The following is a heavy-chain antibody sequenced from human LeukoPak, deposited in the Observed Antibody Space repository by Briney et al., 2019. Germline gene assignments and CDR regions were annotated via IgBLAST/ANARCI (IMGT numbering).Heavy chain of an antibody. CDR3: ASEPAQRITMVRGVIKPNWFDP. Sequence: SVKVSCKASGGTFSSYAISWVRQAPGQGLEWMGGIIPIFGTANYAQKFQGRVTITADESTSTAYMELSSLRSEDTAVYYCASEPAQRITMVRGVIKPNWFDPWGQGTLVTVSS. J-gene: IGHJ5*02. CDR1: GGTFSSYA. D-gene: IGHD3-10*01. CDR2: IIPIFGTA. V-gene: IGHV1-69*01.